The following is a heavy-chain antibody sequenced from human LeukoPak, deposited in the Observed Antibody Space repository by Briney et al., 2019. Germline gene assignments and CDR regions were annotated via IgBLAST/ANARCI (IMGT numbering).Heavy chain of an antibody. V-gene: IGHV4-31*03. CDR3: ARVPTGDGNSPIDY. D-gene: IGHD4-23*01. Sequence: SQTLSLTCTVSGGSISSGGYYWSWIRQHPGKGLEWIGYIYYSGSTYYNPSLKSRVTISVDTSKNQFSLKLSSVTAADTAVYYCARVPTGDGNSPIDYWGQGTLVTVFS. CDR2: IYYSGST. J-gene: IGHJ4*02. CDR1: GGSISSGGYY.